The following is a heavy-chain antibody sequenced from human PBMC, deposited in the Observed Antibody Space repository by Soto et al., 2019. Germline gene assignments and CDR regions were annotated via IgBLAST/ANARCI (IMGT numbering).Heavy chain of an antibody. D-gene: IGHD6-13*01. V-gene: IGHV4-34*01. Sequence: QVQLQQWGAGLLKPSETLSLTCGVYGGSFSGYHWSWIRQPPGKGLEWIGEITHSGSTNYNPSLKSRITISVDTSKNQFSLKLSSVTAADTAVYYCAREILIAAAGDDAFDIWGQGTMVTVSS. CDR1: GGSFSGYH. CDR3: AREILIAAAGDDAFDI. J-gene: IGHJ3*02. CDR2: ITHSGST.